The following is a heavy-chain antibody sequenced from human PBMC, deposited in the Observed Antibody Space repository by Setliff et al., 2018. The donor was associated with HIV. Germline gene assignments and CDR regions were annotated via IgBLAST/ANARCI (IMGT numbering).Heavy chain of an antibody. CDR1: GGSISSSTYY. CDR2: IYYTGNT. CDR3: ARPSLGIGGGSKFDS. J-gene: IGHJ4*02. D-gene: IGHD3-3*01. Sequence: PSETLSLTCTVSGGSISSSTYYWGWIRHPPGKGLEWIGSIYYTGNTYSNPSLKSRVTISVDPSQNQFSLRLISVTAADAAMYYCARPSLGIGGGSKFDSWGQGTLVTVSS. V-gene: IGHV4-39*01.